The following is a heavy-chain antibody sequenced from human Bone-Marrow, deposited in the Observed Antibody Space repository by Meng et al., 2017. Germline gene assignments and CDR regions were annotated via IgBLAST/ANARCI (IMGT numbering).Heavy chain of an antibody. CDR1: GFSFTDAW. V-gene: IGHV3-15*01. Sequence: VQLVGLWGGWVQPGGSISFSCVSSGFSFTDAWMSWVRQAPGKGLEWVGRIKSNSDGGTTDYAAPVKGRFTISRDDSKNTLYLQMNSLITEDTAVYFCATGAAAADHWGQGTLVTVSS. CDR3: ATGAAAADH. D-gene: IGHD6-13*01. CDR2: IKSNSDGGTT. J-gene: IGHJ4*02.